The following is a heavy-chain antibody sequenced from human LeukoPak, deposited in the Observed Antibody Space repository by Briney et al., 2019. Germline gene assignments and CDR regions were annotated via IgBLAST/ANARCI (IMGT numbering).Heavy chain of an antibody. CDR3: ARRGGGYCSGGSCLIDY. D-gene: IGHD2-15*01. CDR1: GYTFTSYY. CDR2: INPSGGST. Sequence: GASVKVSCKASGYTFTSYYMHWVRQAPGQGPEWMGIINPSGGSTSYAQKFQGRVTMTRDTSTSTVYMELSSLRSEDTAVYYCARRGGGYCSGGSCLIDYWGQGTLVTVSS. V-gene: IGHV1-46*01. J-gene: IGHJ4*02.